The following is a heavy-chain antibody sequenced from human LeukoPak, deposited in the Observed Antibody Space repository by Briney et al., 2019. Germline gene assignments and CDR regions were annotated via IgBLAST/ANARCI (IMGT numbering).Heavy chain of an antibody. CDR3: ARAYDFWSGYPHYYYYGMDV. V-gene: IGHV3-21*01. Sequence: GGSLRLSCAASGFTFSSYSMNWVRQAPGKGLEWVSSISSSSSYIYYADSVKGRFTISRDNAKNSLYLQTNSLRAEDTAVYYCARAYDFWSGYPHYYYYGMDVWGQGTTVTVSS. J-gene: IGHJ6*02. CDR1: GFTFSSYS. CDR2: ISSSSSYI. D-gene: IGHD3-3*01.